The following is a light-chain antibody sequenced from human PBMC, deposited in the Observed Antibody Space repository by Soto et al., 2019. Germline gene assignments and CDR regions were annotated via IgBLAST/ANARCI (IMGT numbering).Light chain of an antibody. CDR3: HQYGSSPT. CDR1: QSVSSDY. V-gene: IGKV3-20*01. Sequence: EIVLTQSPGTLSLAPGERATLSCRASQSVSSDYLAWYHQKPGQPPRLLIYGASSRATGIPDRFSGSGSGTDFTLTISRLEPEDFAVYYCHQYGSSPTFGQGERLEI. CDR2: GAS. J-gene: IGKJ5*01.